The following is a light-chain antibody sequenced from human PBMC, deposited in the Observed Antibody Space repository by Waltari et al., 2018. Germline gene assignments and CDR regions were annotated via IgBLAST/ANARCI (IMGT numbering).Light chain of an antibody. CDR1: QSVSSS. CDR3: QQSSTWLT. Sequence: EIVVTHSPATLSLSPGERATLSCRASQSVSSSLACYQQKVGQAPRLLIYGASSSATGIPDRFSGSGSGTDFTLTISCLEPEDFAVYYCQQSSTWLTFGGGTKVEI. CDR2: GAS. V-gene: IGKV3-15*01. J-gene: IGKJ4*01.